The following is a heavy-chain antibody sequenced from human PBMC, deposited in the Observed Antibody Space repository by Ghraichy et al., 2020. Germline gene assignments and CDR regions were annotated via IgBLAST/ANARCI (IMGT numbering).Heavy chain of an antibody. J-gene: IGHJ4*02. CDR3: ARWDYGGNSRPFDY. CDR2: ISYDGSNK. CDR1: GFTFSSYA. D-gene: IGHD4-23*01. V-gene: IGHV3-30*04. Sequence: GGSLRLSCAASGFTFSSYAMHWVRQAPGKGLEWVAVISYDGSNKYYADSVKGRFTISRDNSKNTLYLQMNSLRAEDTAVYYCARWDYGGNSRPFDYWGQGTLVPVSS.